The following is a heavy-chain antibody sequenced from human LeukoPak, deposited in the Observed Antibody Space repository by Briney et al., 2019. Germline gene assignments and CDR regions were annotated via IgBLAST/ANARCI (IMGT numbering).Heavy chain of an antibody. D-gene: IGHD1-26*01. V-gene: IGHV7-4-1*02. CDR2: INTNTGNP. CDR1: GYTFSSYT. CDR3: ASGPSYSGSNEYFDS. J-gene: IGHJ4*02. Sequence: ASVKVSCKASGYTFSSYTMNWVRQAPGQGLERMGWINTNTGNPTYAQDYTGRFVFSLDTSVSTTYLQISRLKAEDTAVYYCASGPSYSGSNEYFDSWGQGTLVTVSS.